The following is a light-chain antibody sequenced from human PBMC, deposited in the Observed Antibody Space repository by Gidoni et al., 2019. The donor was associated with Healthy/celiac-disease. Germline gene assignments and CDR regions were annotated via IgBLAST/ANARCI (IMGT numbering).Light chain of an antibody. CDR2: AAS. CDR1: QSVSST. Sequence: EIGMTQSPATLSVSPGERATISCRASQSVSSTLAWDQQKPGQTPRLLIYAASTRATGIPARFSGSGSGTEFTLTISSLQSEDFAVYYCQQYNNWPNTFGQGTKLEI. V-gene: IGKV3-15*01. J-gene: IGKJ2*01. CDR3: QQYNNWPNT.